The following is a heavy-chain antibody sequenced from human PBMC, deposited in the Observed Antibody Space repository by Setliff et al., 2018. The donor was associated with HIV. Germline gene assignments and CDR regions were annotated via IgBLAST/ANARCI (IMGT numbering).Heavy chain of an antibody. CDR2: IYYSGST. V-gene: IGHV4-39*01. D-gene: IGHD3-3*01. Sequence: KTSETLSLTCTVSGGSINSGTYYWGWIRQPPGKGLEWIGSIYYSGSTYYNPSLKSRVTISIDTSKDQFSLKMSSVTAADTAMYYCARPLLRFLEWPPSWFDPWGQGTRVTVSS. J-gene: IGHJ5*02. CDR3: ARPLLRFLEWPPSWFDP. CDR1: GGSINSGTYY.